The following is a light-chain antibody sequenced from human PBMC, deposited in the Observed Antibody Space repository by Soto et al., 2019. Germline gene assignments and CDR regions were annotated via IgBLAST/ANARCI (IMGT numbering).Light chain of an antibody. CDR2: EGS. CDR3: SSRTTSNPYV. Sequence: QSALTQPASVSGSPGQSITISCTGTSSDIGAYNSVSWYQQHPGKAPKLMIYEGSTRPSGVSNPFSASKSGNTASLTISGLQAEDEADYYCSSRTTSNPYVFGTGTKVTVL. V-gene: IGLV2-14*01. J-gene: IGLJ1*01. CDR1: SSDIGAYNS.